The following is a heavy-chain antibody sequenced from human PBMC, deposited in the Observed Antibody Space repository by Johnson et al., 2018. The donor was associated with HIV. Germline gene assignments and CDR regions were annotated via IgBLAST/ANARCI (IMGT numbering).Heavy chain of an antibody. CDR3: ARGRHSSGSFTAAFDI. D-gene: IGHD3-22*01. CDR2: ISSSGSTI. Sequence: VQLVESGGGLVKPGGSLRRSCAAAGFTFSDYYMSWIRQAPGKGLEWVAYISSSGSTIYYADAVKGRFTISRDNGKNSLYLQMYSLRDEDTALYYCARGRHSSGSFTAAFDIWGQGTIVTVTS. J-gene: IGHJ3*02. CDR1: GFTFSDYY. V-gene: IGHV3-11*01.